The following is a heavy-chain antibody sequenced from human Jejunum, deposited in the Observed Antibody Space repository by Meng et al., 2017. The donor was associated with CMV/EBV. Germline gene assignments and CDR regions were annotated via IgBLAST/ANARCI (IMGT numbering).Heavy chain of an antibody. CDR1: GFTFSSNW. CDR3: ARVEQEMC. D-gene: IGHD1/OR15-1a*01. V-gene: IGHV3-74*01. CDR2: INSDGSDT. Sequence: EVQLVESGGGLVRPGGSLRLSCAASGFTFSSNWMHWVRQAPGKGLVWVSHINSDGSDTKYADSVKGRFTISRDNAKNTLYLQMNSLRDEGTAVYYCARVEQEMCWGQGTLVTVSS. J-gene: IGHJ4*02.